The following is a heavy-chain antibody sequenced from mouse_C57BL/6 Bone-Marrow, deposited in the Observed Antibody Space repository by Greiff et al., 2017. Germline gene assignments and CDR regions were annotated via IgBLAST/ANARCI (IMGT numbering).Heavy chain of an antibody. J-gene: IGHJ3*01. V-gene: IGHV1-80*01. CDR2: IFPGDGDT. Sequence: QVQLQQSGAELMKPGASVKLSCKATGYTFTGYWIEWVKQRPGKGLEWIGQIFPGDGDTNYNGKFKGKATLTADKSSSTAYMQLSSLTSEDSAVYFCARGAYWGQGTLVTVSA. CDR1: GYTFTGYW. CDR3: ARGAY.